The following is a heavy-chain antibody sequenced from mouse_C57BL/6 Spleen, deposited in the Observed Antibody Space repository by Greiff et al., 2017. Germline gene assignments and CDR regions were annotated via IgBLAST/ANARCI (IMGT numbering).Heavy chain of an antibody. D-gene: IGHD4-1*01. J-gene: IGHJ2*01. Sequence: VQLQQPGAELVRPGPSVKLSCKASGYTFTSYWMHWVKPRPGQGLEWIGVIDPSDSYTNYNQKLKGKATLTVDTTSSKAYMQLSSLTSEDSAVYYCARSGTGDDYWGQGTTLTVSS. V-gene: IGHV1-59*01. CDR2: IDPSDSYT. CDR1: GYTFTSYW. CDR3: ARSGTGDDY.